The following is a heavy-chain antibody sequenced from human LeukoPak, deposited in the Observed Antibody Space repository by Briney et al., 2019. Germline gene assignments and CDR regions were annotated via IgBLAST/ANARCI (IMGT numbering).Heavy chain of an antibody. D-gene: IGHD3-22*01. CDR3: AKDANYLDSSGYLIPFDY. Sequence: PGGSLRLSCSASGFTFSRFAMAWVLHLPGKGLEWVSTISGNGLQTFYADSVKGRFSVSRDNSVNIVYLQMDSLRADDSALYSCAKDANYLDSSGYLIPFDYWGPGTLVTVAS. V-gene: IGHV3-23*01. J-gene: IGHJ4*02. CDR1: GFTFSRFA. CDR2: ISGNGLQT.